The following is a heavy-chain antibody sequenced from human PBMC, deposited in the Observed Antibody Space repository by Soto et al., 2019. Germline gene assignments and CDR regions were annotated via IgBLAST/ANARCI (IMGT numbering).Heavy chain of an antibody. CDR2: ISLYSDGT. CDR3: ARVVPGAEAWFGP. D-gene: IGHD2-2*01. V-gene: IGHV1-18*01. Sequence: QVQLVQSGGEVKRPGASVKVSCKTSGYTFSNYGITWGRQAPGKPLEWPGWISLYSDGTNYAQKLQGRVSMTTDTSTTTADMEVRSLRSDDTAVYYCARVVPGAEAWFGPWGQGTLVTVSS. CDR1: GYTFSNYG. J-gene: IGHJ5*02.